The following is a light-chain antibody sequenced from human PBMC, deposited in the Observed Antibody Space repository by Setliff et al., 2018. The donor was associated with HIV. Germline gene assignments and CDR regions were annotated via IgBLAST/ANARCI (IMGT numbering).Light chain of an antibody. Sequence: QSALAQPPSVSGAPGQRVTISCTGSSSNIGAGYDVHWYQQLPGTAPKLLIYGNNNRPSGVPDRISGSKSGTSASLAITGLQAEDEADYYCQSYDSSLSALYVFGTGTKVTVL. J-gene: IGLJ1*01. CDR1: SSNIGAGYD. CDR3: QSYDSSLSALYV. V-gene: IGLV1-40*01. CDR2: GNN.